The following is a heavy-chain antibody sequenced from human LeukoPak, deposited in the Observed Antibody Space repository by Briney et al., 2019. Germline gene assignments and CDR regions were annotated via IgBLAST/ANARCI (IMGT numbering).Heavy chain of an antibody. Sequence: PGGSLRLSCAASGFTFSSYWMSWVRQAPGKGLEWIGYIYYSGSTNYNPSLKSRVTMSVDTSKIQFSLKLTSVTAADTAVYYCARGNYLDSSGYYYRLDAFEIWGQGTMVIVSS. CDR3: ARGNYLDSSGYYYRLDAFEI. D-gene: IGHD3-22*01. CDR1: GFTFSSYW. V-gene: IGHV4-59*01. CDR2: IYYSGST. J-gene: IGHJ3*02.